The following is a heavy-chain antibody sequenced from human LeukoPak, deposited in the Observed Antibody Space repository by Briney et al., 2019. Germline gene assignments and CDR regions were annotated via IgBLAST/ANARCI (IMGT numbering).Heavy chain of an antibody. J-gene: IGHJ2*01. CDR1: GCTFDDYA. V-gene: IGHV4-59*01. D-gene: IGHD3-9*01. CDR3: ARGSFDWSYGYFDL. CDR2: MYYSGST. Sequence: GSLSLSCAASGCTFDDYAMHWVRQPPGKGLEWIGYMYYSGSTNYNPSLKSRVTISIDTSKNQFSLKLSSVTAADTAVYYCARGSFDWSYGYFDLWGRGTLVTVSS.